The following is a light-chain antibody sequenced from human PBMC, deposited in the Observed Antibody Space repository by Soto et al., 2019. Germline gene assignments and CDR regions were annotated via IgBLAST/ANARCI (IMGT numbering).Light chain of an antibody. CDR1: QSVSSSY. Sequence: DIVLTHSAGTLSLSPGERATLSCRASQSVSSSYLAWYQQKPGQAPRLLIYGASSRATGIPDRFSGSGSGTDFTLTISRLEPEDFAVYFCQQYGNSPPNTFGQGTK. J-gene: IGKJ2*01. CDR3: QQYGNSPPNT. CDR2: GAS. V-gene: IGKV3-20*01.